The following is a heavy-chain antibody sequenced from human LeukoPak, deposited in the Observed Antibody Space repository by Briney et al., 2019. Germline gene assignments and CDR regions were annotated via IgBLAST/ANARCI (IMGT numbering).Heavy chain of an antibody. CDR2: IYHSGST. D-gene: IGHD3-3*01. V-gene: IGHV4-38-2*02. Sequence: SETLSLTCTVSGYSISSGYYWGWIRQPPGKGLEWIGSIYHSGSTYYNPSLKSRVTISVDTSKNQFSLKLSSVTAADTAVYYCARQAVTIFGVARRAFDIWGQGTMVTVSS. CDR1: GYSISSGYY. CDR3: ARQAVTIFGVARRAFDI. J-gene: IGHJ3*02.